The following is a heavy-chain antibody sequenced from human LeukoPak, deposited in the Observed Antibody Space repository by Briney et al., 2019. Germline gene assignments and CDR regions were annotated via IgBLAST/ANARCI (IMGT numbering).Heavy chain of an antibody. V-gene: IGHV3-23*01. CDR2: FDGNGPNT. D-gene: IGHD2-8*02. J-gene: IGHJ4*02. Sequence: QSGGSLRLSCAASGFTFSSFAMTWVRQAPGKGLEWVSGFDGNGPNTYYADSVKGRWTISRDNSRNTLYLEVNSLRPEDTAIYYCAKPRTTGLGWAQFDYWGQGSLVTVSS. CDR1: GFTFSSFA. CDR3: AKPRTTGLGWAQFDY.